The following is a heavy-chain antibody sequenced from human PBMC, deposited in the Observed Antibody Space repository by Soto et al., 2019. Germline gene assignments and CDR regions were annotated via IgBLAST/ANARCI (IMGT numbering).Heavy chain of an antibody. CDR2: IIPIFGTA. Sequence: QVQLVQSGAEVKKPGSSVKVSYKASGGTFSSYAISWVRQAPGQGLEWMGGIIPIFGTANYAQKFQGRVTSTADEPTSTAYRELSSLRSEDTAVYYCARGNVYGDYVPPQYFDLWGRGTLVTVSS. CDR3: ARGNVYGDYVPPQYFDL. V-gene: IGHV1-69*01. J-gene: IGHJ2*01. D-gene: IGHD4-17*01. CDR1: GGTFSSYA.